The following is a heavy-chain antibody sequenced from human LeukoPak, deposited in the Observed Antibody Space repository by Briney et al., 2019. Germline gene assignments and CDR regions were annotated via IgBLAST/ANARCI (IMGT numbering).Heavy chain of an antibody. CDR2: ISSSSSYI. V-gene: IGHV3-21*01. J-gene: IGHJ4*02. CDR1: GFTFSSYS. CDR3: ARDLGELGFDY. Sequence: AGGSLRLSCAASGFTFSSYSMNWVRQAPGKGLEWVSSISSSSSYIYYADSVKGRFTISRDNAKNSLYLQMNSLRAEGTAVYYCARDLGELGFDYWGQGTLVTVSS. D-gene: IGHD2-21*01.